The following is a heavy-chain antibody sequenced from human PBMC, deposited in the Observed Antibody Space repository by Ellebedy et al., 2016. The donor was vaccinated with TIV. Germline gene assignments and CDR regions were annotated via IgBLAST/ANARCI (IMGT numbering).Heavy chain of an antibody. Sequence: AASVKVSCKASGYTFTSYGISWVRQAPGQGLEWMGWISVYNGNTNYAQKLQGRVTMTTDTSTSTAYMELRSLRSDDTAVYYCARVAEARVPGAIVSVDYYDHWGQGTLITVSS. V-gene: IGHV1-18*01. CDR2: ISVYNGNT. CDR3: ARVAEARVPGAIVSVDYYDH. J-gene: IGHJ4*02. D-gene: IGHD4-23*01. CDR1: GYTFTSYG.